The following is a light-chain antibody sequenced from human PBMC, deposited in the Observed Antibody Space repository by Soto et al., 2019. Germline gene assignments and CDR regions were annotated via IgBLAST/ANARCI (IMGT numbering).Light chain of an antibody. J-gene: IGKJ5*01. CDR2: GAS. Sequence: EIVMTQSPATLSVSPGERATLSCRASQSISSKVGWYQQKPGQAPRLLIYGASTRATGVPPRFSGSGSGTEFTLTTSSLQSEEVAVYYCQQYNIWSSITFGQGTRLEIK. CDR3: QQYNIWSSIT. V-gene: IGKV3-15*01. CDR1: QSISSK.